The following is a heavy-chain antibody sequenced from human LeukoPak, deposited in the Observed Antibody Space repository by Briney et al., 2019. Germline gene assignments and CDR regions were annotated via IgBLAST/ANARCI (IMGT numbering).Heavy chain of an antibody. D-gene: IGHD2-15*01. CDR3: ARGGYCSGGSCYYAFDI. CDR1: GFTFSSYA. J-gene: IGHJ3*02. V-gene: IGHV3-30*04. Sequence: PGRSLRLSCAASGFTFSSYAMHWVRQAPGKGLEWVAVISYDGSNKYYADSVKGRFTISRDNSKNTLYLQMNSLRAEDTAVYYCARGGYCSGGSCYYAFDIWGQGTMVTVSS. CDR2: ISYDGSNK.